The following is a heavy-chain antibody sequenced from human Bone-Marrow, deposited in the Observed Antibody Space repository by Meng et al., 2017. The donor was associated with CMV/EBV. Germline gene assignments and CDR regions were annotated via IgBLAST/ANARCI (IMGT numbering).Heavy chain of an antibody. D-gene: IGHD5-24*01. CDR2: IWYDGSNK. V-gene: IGHV3-33*06. Sequence: LSLTCAAAGFTLSSYGMHWVRQAPGKGLEWVAVIWYDGSNKYYADSVKGRFTISRDNSKNTLYLQMNSLRAEDTAVYYCAKERRQDGYNYFDYWGQGTLVTVSS. CDR1: GFTLSSYG. CDR3: AKERRQDGYNYFDY. J-gene: IGHJ4*02.